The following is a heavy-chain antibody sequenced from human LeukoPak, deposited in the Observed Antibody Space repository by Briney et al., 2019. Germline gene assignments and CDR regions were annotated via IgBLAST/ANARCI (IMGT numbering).Heavy chain of an antibody. Sequence: PGGSLRLSCAASGFTFSSYSMNWVRQAPGKGLEWVAVISYDGSDKYYADSVKGRFTISRDNSKNTLYLQMNSLRAEDTAVYYCTREYCDSTSCPLSYFDCWGQGTLVTVSS. CDR2: ISYDGSDK. V-gene: IGHV3-30*03. J-gene: IGHJ4*02. CDR3: TREYCDSTSCPLSYFDC. CDR1: GFTFSSYS. D-gene: IGHD2-2*01.